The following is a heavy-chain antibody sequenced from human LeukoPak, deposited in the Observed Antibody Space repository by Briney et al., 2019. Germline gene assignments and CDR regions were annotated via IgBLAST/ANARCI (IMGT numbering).Heavy chain of an antibody. CDR2: FDPEDGET. D-gene: IGHD3-10*01. J-gene: IGHJ4*02. CDR3: ASLGTGSSRIIDFDY. CDR1: GYTLTELS. Sequence: GASVKVSCKVSGYTLTELSMHWVRQAPGKGLEWMGGFDPEDGETIYAQKFQGRVTMTRDTSTSTVYMELSSLRSEDTAVYYCASLGTGSSRIIDFDYWGQGTLVTVSS. V-gene: IGHV1-24*01.